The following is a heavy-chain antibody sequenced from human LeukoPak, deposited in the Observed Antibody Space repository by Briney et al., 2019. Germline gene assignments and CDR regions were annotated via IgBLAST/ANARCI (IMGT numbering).Heavy chain of an antibody. D-gene: IGHD1-14*01. CDR3: ARNPDAGTADY. V-gene: IGHV3-7*01. J-gene: IGHJ4*02. CDR2: INEHGTEK. Sequence: GGSLRLSCTVSGCRLSEYWMSWARQAPGKGLEWVGNINEHGTEKFYVGSVTGRFSISRDNTKNTVFLQMNSLRLDDTAIYFCARNPDAGTADYWGEGTLVTVSS. CDR1: GCRLSEYW.